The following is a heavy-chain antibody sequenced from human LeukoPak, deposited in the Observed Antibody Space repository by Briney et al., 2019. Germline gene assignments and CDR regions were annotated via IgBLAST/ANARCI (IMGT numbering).Heavy chain of an antibody. V-gene: IGHV3-23*01. CDR1: GFTFSSYS. CDR2: IGSGGSGGT. Sequence: GGSLRLSCAASGFTFSSYSMNWVRQVPGPRRECFSVIGSGGSGGTSYADSVRGRFTMSRDDSKNTLFLQMNSLRAEDTAVYYCAKRGCDTTTCSYYFDYWGRGTLVTVSS. CDR3: AKRGCDTTTCSYYFDY. D-gene: IGHD2-2*01. J-gene: IGHJ4*02.